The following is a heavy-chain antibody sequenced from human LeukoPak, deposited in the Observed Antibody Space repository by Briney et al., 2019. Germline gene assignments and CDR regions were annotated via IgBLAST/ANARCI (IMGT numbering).Heavy chain of an antibody. CDR3: ARWEVLGRFWSGYYKAPYYFDY. J-gene: IGHJ4*02. CDR1: GFTFSSYW. CDR2: IKQDGSEK. D-gene: IGHD3-3*01. Sequence: PGGSLRLSCAASGFTFSSYWMSWVRQAPGKGLEWVANIKQDGSEKYYVDSVKGRFTISRDNAKNSLYLQMNSLRAEDTAVYYCARWEVLGRFWSGYYKAPYYFDYWGQGTLVTVSS. V-gene: IGHV3-7*01.